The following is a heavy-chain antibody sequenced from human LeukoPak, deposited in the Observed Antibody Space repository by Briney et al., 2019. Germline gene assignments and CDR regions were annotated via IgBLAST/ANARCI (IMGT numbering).Heavy chain of an antibody. CDR3: ARSGIAAAPPI. D-gene: IGHD6-13*01. Sequence: GGSLRLSCAASGFTFSKYSMNWVRQAPGKGVEWVSYISSSSSTIYYADSVRGRFTISKDNARNSLYLQMNSLRAEDTAVYYCARSGIAAAPPIWGQGALVTVSS. CDR2: ISSSSSTI. J-gene: IGHJ4*02. V-gene: IGHV3-48*01. CDR1: GFTFSKYS.